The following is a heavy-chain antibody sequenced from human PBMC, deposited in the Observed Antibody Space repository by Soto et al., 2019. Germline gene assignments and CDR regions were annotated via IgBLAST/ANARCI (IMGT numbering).Heavy chain of an antibody. CDR3: ARDRGGVVAGFNWLDS. J-gene: IGHJ5*01. Sequence: LQESGGDLVQPGGSLRLSCAASGFKFSMFGMNWVRQAPGKGLEWIAYISSSSTTIVYGGSVEGRFTVSRDNVENSLYLQMKSLRDDDTAVYYCARDRGGVVAGFNWLDSWGHGTPVTVST. CDR1: GFKFSMFG. D-gene: IGHD6-19*01. V-gene: IGHV3-48*02. CDR2: ISSSSTTI.